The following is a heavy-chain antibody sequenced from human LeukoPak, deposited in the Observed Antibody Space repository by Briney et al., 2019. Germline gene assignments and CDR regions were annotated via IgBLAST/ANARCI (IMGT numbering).Heavy chain of an antibody. J-gene: IGHJ4*02. V-gene: IGHV1-2*02. CDR1: GYTFTDYY. CDR3: AILLTDQGDY. Sequence: GASVKVSCKTSGYTFTDYYMHWVRQAPGQGLEWMGWINPNSGGTKFAQKFQGRVTLTRDTSVSTAYMEPSRLRPDDTAVYYCAILLTDQGDYWGLGSLVTVSS. D-gene: IGHD3-9*01. CDR2: INPNSGGT.